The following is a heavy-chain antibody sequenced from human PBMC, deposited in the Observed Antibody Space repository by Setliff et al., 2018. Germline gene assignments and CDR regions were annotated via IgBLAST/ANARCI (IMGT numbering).Heavy chain of an antibody. CDR1: GGSFDTYY. J-gene: IGHJ3*02. Sequence: SETLSLTCSVYGGSFDTYYWSWIRRPPGKGLEWFGEINHSGSGDYNPSFKSRVTISVDTSKKQFSLTLTSVTAADTALYYCRQAVVGRDVFDIWGQGTVVTVSS. CDR3: RQAVVGRDVFDI. V-gene: IGHV4-34*01. D-gene: IGHD1-1*01. CDR2: INHSGSG.